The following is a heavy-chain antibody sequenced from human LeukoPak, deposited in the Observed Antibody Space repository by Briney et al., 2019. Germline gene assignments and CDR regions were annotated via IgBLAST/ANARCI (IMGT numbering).Heavy chain of an antibody. J-gene: IGHJ4*02. CDR3: ARDRGHAYFFDY. Sequence: PGGSLRLSCAASGFTFSSYGMHWVRQAPGKGLEWVAVISYDGSNKYYADSVKGRFIISRDNSKNTLYLQMNTLRAEDTAVYYCARDRGHAYFFDYWGQGALVTVSS. CDR2: ISYDGSNK. D-gene: IGHD2-2*01. V-gene: IGHV3-30*03. CDR1: GFTFSSYG.